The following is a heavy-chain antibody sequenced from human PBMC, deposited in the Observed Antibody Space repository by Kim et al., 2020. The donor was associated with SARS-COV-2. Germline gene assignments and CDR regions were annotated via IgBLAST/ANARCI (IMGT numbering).Heavy chain of an antibody. J-gene: IGHJ4*01. CDR3: ARVADYYDSSGYYCDY. D-gene: IGHD3-22*01. Sequence: SETLSLTCTVSGYSISSGYYWGWIRQPPGKGLEWIGSIYHSGSTYYNPSLKSRVTISVDTSKNQFSLKLSSVTAADTAVYYCARVADYYDSSGYYCDYWG. CDR1: GYSISSGYY. CDR2: IYHSGST. V-gene: IGHV4-38-2*02.